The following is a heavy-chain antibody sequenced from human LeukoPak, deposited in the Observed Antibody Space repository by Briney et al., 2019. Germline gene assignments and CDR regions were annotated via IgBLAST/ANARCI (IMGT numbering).Heavy chain of an antibody. CDR3: ARAPYYYDSSGYSLDY. V-gene: IGHV3-11*01. D-gene: IGHD3-22*01. J-gene: IGHJ4*02. CDR1: GFTFSDYY. CDR2: ISSSGSTI. Sequence: PGGSLRLSCAASGFTFSDYYMSWIRQAPGEGLEWVSYISSSGSTIYYADSVKGRFTISRDNAKNSLYLQMNSLRAEDTAVYYCARAPYYYDSSGYSLDYWGQGTLVTVSS.